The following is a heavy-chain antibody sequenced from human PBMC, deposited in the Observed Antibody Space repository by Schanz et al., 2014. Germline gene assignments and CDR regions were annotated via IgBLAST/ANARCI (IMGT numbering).Heavy chain of an antibody. V-gene: IGHV1-18*01. CDR2: ISAYNGHT. CDR1: GYTFISYG. D-gene: IGHD5-12*01. Sequence: QVQLVQSGAEVKKPGASVKVSCKASGYTFISYGIKWVRQAPGQGLEWMGWISAYNGHTDYAQKFQGRVTLTTDTTTSTACMELRKLRSDDTVVYCGARGGGPEDVFDIWGQGTMLTVSS. CDR3: ARGGGPEDVFDI. J-gene: IGHJ3*02.